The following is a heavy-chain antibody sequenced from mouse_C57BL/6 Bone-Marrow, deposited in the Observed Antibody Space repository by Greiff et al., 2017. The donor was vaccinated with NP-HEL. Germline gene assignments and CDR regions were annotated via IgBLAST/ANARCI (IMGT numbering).Heavy chain of an antibody. J-gene: IGHJ1*03. V-gene: IGHV1-76*01. CDR1: GYTFTDYY. Sequence: VQLQQSGAELVRPGASVKLSCKASGYTFTDYYINWVKQRPGQGLEWIARIYPGSGNTYYNEKFKGKATLTAEKSYSTAYMQLSSLTSEDSAVYFCARSLFYYYGSSSWYFDVWGTGTTVTVSS. CDR3: ARSLFYYYGSSSWYFDV. CDR2: IYPGSGNT. D-gene: IGHD1-1*01.